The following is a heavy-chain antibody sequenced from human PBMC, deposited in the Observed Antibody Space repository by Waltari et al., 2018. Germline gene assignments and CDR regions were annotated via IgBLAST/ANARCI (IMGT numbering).Heavy chain of an antibody. Sequence: EVQLLESGGGLVKPGGSLRLSCAASDFTFRDSWMHWVRQAPGKGLVWISLIKTDGSSKIYADSVKGRFTISRDNANNTLYLQMNSLREEDTAIYYCAKPFYNWDDPLDSWGQGTLVTVSS. J-gene: IGHJ4*02. CDR2: IKTDGSSK. CDR1: DFTFRDSW. V-gene: IGHV3-74*01. D-gene: IGHD1-20*01. CDR3: AKPFYNWDDPLDS.